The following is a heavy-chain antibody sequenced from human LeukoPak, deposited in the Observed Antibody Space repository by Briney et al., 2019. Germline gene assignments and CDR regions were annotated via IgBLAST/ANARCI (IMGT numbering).Heavy chain of an antibody. D-gene: IGHD3-9*01. J-gene: IGHJ4*02. CDR1: AFTFSASW. Sequence: GGSLRLSCVASAFTFSASWMTWVRQAPGKGLEWVSSISSSSSYIYYADSVKGRFTISRDNAKNSLYLQMNSLRAEDTAVYYCARDLTGYFDPTGFFDYWGQGTLVTVSS. CDR2: ISSSSSYI. V-gene: IGHV3-21*01. CDR3: ARDLTGYFDPTGFFDY.